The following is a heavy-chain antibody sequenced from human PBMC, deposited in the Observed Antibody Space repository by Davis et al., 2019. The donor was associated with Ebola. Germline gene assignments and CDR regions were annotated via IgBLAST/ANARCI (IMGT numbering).Heavy chain of an antibody. CDR3: ARNYGDYEDYFDY. CDR2: INPNSGGT. J-gene: IGHJ4*02. V-gene: IGHV1-2*02. CDR1: GYTFTGYY. D-gene: IGHD4-17*01. Sequence: ASVKVSCKASGYTFTGYYMHWVRQAPGQGLEWMGWINPNSGGTNYAQKFQGRVTMTRDTSISTAYMELSRLRSDDTAVYYCARNYGDYEDYFDYWGQGTLVTVSS.